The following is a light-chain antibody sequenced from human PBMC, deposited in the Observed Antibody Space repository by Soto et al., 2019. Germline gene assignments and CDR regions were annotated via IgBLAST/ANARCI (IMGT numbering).Light chain of an antibody. CDR3: QQVYSYPFT. CDR2: AAS. V-gene: IGKV1-39*01. CDR1: QSISSY. Sequence: DIQMTQSPSSLSASVGDRVTITCRASQSISSYLNWYQQKPGKAPKLLIYAASSLQSGVPSRFSGSGSGTEFTLTISSLQPEDFATYFCQQVYSYPFTFGPGTKVDIK. J-gene: IGKJ3*01.